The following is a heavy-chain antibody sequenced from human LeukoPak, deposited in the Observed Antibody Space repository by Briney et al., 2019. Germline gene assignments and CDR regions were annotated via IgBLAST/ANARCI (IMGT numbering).Heavy chain of an antibody. Sequence: VASVKVSCKASGGAFISDGISWVRQAPGQGLEWMGRLITISRIPNYAQNFKGRVTISADKSTSTAYMELRSLRCEDTAVYYCARVVDEGRFEPWGQGTLVTVFS. V-gene: IGHV1-69*04. CDR2: LITISRIP. CDR3: ARVVDEGRFEP. J-gene: IGHJ5*02. D-gene: IGHD5-24*01. CDR1: GGAFISDG.